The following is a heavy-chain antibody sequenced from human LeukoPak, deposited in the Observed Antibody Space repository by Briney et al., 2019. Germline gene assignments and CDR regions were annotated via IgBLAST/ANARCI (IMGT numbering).Heavy chain of an antibody. CDR2: INHSGTT. D-gene: IGHD6-6*01. Sequence: PGETLSLTCAVYGGSFSGYYWSWIRQPPGKGLEGSGEINHSGTTNYNPSLKSRGTISVDTSTTPFSLQLSSVTAAYTAVYYCARLIAARPKKGCAPRRSSLSFDYWGQGTLVTVSP. CDR3: ARLIAARPKKGCAPRRSSLSFDY. V-gene: IGHV4-34*01. CDR1: GGSFSGYY. J-gene: IGHJ4*02.